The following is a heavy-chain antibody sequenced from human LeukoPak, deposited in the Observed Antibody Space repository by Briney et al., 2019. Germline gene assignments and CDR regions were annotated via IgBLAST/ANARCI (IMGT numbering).Heavy chain of an antibody. V-gene: IGHV4-39*07. CDR2: IYYSGST. J-gene: IGHJ3*02. CDR1: GGSISSSSYY. D-gene: IGHD3-22*01. CDR3: AREITYYYDSSGYPDAFDI. Sequence: KSSETLSLTCTVPGGSISSSSYYWGWIRQPPGKGLEWIGSIYYSGSTYYNPSLKSRVTISVDTSKNQFSLKLSSVTAADTAVYYCAREITYYYDSSGYPDAFDIWGQGTMVTVSS.